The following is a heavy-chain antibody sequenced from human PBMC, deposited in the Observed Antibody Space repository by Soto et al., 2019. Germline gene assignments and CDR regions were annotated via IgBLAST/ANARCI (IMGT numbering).Heavy chain of an antibody. V-gene: IGHV3-53*02. J-gene: IGHJ6*02. D-gene: IGHD6-13*01. CDR1: GFTVSSNY. CDR2: IYSGGST. Sequence: EVQLVETGGGLIQPGGSLRLSCAASGFTVSSNYMSWVRQAPGKGLEWVSVIYSGGSTYYADSVKGRFTISRDNSKNTLYLQMNSLRAEDTAVYYCARDLSIAAAGPPPGGDGMDVWGQGTTVTVSS. CDR3: ARDLSIAAAGPPPGGDGMDV.